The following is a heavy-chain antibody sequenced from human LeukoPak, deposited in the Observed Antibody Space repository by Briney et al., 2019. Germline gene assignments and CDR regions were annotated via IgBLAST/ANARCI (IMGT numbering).Heavy chain of an antibody. CDR2: ISRSGTTI. V-gene: IGHV3-48*03. J-gene: IGHJ4*02. Sequence: SGGSLRLSCAASGFTFSSYEMNWVRQAPGKGLEWVSYISRSGTTIYYADSVKGRFTISRDNAKNSLYLQMNSLRAEDTALYYCARVNILTGYYRVEVREYYFDYWGQGTLVTVSS. CDR1: GFTFSSYE. D-gene: IGHD3-9*01. CDR3: ARVNILTGYYRVEVREYYFDY.